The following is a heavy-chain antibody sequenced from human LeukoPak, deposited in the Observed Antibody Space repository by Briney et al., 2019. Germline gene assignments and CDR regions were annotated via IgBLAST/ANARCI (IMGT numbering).Heavy chain of an antibody. CDR3: ARLYYGSGSYYKDNWSDP. CDR2: ISAYNGNT. D-gene: IGHD3-10*01. Sequence: GASVKVSCKASGYTFTSYGISWVRQAPGQGLEWMGWISAYNGNTNYAQKLQGRVTMTTDTSTSTAYMELRSLRSDDTAVYYCARLYYGSGSYYKDNWSDPWGQGTLVTVSS. V-gene: IGHV1-18*01. J-gene: IGHJ5*02. CDR1: GYTFTSYG.